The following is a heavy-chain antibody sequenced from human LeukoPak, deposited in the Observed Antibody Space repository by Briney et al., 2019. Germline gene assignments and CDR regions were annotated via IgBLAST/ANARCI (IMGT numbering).Heavy chain of an antibody. J-gene: IGHJ5*02. D-gene: IGHD1-26*01. Sequence: TGGSLRLSCAASGFTFSSYSMNWVRQAPGKGLEWVSYISSSSSTIYYADSVKGRFTISRDNAKNSLYLQMNSLRAEDTAVYYCARGSGSYSFNLLGFDPWGQGTLVTVSS. V-gene: IGHV3-48*01. CDR3: ARGSGSYSFNLLGFDP. CDR2: ISSSSSTI. CDR1: GFTFSSYS.